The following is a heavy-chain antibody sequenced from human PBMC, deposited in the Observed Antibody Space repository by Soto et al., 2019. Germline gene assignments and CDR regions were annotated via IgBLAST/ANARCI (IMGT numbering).Heavy chain of an antibody. Sequence: QVQLVQSGAEVKKPGASVKVSCKASGYTFTSYYMHWVRRAPGQGLEWMGIINPSGGSTSYAQKFQGRVTMTRDTSTSTVYMELSSLRSEDTAVYYCARCGANVRGVIPYYFDYWGQGTLVTVSS. D-gene: IGHD3-10*01. CDR3: ARCGANVRGVIPYYFDY. V-gene: IGHV1-46*03. J-gene: IGHJ4*02. CDR2: INPSGGST. CDR1: GYTFTSYY.